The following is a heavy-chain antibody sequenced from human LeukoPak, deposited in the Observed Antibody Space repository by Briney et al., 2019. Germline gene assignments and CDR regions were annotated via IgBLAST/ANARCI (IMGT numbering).Heavy chain of an antibody. Sequence: GGSLRLSCAASGFTFSSYSMNWVRQAPGKGLEWVSSISSSSSYIYYADSVKGRFTISRDNAKNSLYLQMNSLRAEDTAVYYCARSWGIAAAGTEDYWGQGTLVTVSS. CDR3: ARSWGIAAAGTEDY. CDR2: ISSSSSYI. CDR1: GFTFSSYS. J-gene: IGHJ4*02. V-gene: IGHV3-21*01. D-gene: IGHD6-13*01.